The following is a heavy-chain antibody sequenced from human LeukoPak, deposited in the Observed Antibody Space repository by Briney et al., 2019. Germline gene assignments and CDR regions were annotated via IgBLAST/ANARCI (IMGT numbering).Heavy chain of an antibody. Sequence: LSGGSLRLSCAVSGFTVSSNYMSWVRQAPGKGLEWVSVIYSGGTTYYADSVKGRFTISRDNSKNTLYLQMNSLRAEDTAMYYCARGAGHGGNHPDYWGQGTLVTVSS. J-gene: IGHJ4*02. V-gene: IGHV3-53*01. CDR1: GFTVSSNY. D-gene: IGHD4-23*01. CDR3: ARGAGHGGNHPDY. CDR2: IYSGGTT.